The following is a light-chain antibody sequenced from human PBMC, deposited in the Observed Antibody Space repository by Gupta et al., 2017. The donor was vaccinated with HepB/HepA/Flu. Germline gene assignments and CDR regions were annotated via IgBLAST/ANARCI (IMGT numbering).Light chain of an antibody. V-gene: IGKV3-20*01. J-gene: IGKJ3*01. Sequence: VLTQSPGTLSLSPGDRATLSCRASLTISSTYLCWYQQKAGQAPKVVNYAASSRATGIPDRFIGSWSGTDFTLTSSRLEPEDFAVYYCQHYGSSLTFGPGTTVDIK. CDR3: QHYGSSLT. CDR2: AAS. CDR1: LTISSTY.